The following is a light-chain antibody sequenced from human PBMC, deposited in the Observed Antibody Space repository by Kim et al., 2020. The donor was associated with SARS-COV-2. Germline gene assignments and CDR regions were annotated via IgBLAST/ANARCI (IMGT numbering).Light chain of an antibody. CDR2: GAS. CDR3: QQYGSSPLT. J-gene: IGKJ4*01. V-gene: IGKV3-20*01. CDR1: HSVSSSY. Sequence: LSPGDRASLACRASHSVSSSYLAWYQQKPGQAPRLLIYGASSRATGIPDRFSGSGSRTDFTLTISRLEPEDVAVYYCQQYGSSPLTFGGGTKLEI.